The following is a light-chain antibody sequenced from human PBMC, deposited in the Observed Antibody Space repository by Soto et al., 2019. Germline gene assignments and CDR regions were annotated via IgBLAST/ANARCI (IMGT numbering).Light chain of an antibody. CDR3: CSYAGTSTHTV. J-gene: IGLJ7*01. CDR2: EVS. CDR1: SSDVGSYKL. V-gene: IGLV2-23*02. Sequence: QSALTQPASVSGSPGQSITISCTGTSSDVGSYKLVSWYQQHPGKAPKLMISEVSKRPSGISDRFSGSKSGSTASLTISGLQAEDEADYYCCSYAGTSTHTVFGGGPPLTVL.